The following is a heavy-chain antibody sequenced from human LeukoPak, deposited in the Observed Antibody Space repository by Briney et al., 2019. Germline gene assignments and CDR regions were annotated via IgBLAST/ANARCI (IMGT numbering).Heavy chain of an antibody. Sequence: PGGSLRLSCAASGFTVSSNYMSWVRQAPGKGLEWVSVIYSGGTTYYADSVKDRFTISRDNSKNTLSLQMNSLRAEDTAVYYCVKDNEAGGSPFDRWGQGTLVTVSS. CDR3: VKDNEAGGSPFDR. J-gene: IGHJ4*02. V-gene: IGHV3-66*01. CDR1: GFTVSSNY. CDR2: IYSGGTT. D-gene: IGHD1-1*01.